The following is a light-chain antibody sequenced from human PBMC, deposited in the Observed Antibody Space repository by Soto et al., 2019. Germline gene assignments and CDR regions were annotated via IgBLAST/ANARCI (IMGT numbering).Light chain of an antibody. V-gene: IGKV1-5*03. CDR3: QQYNSYSAWT. Sequence: DIPMTQSPSTLSASVGDRVTITCRASQSVSTWLAWYQQNPGKAPKLLIYKASILESGVPSRFSGSGTETEFTLTISSLQPDDFATYYCQQYNSYSAWTFGQGTKVE. CDR2: KAS. CDR1: QSVSTW. J-gene: IGKJ1*01.